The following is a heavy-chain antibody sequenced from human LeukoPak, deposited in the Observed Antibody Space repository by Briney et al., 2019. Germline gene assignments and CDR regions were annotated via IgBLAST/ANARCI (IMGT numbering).Heavy chain of an antibody. CDR3: AKSGIAADTGVVDY. J-gene: IGHJ4*02. D-gene: IGHD6-13*01. CDR1: GFTFSSYA. V-gene: IGHV3-23*01. CDR2: ISGSGGST. Sequence: GGSLRLSCAASGFTFSSYAMSWVRQAPGKGLEWVSAISGSGGSTYYTDSVKGRFTISRDNSKNTLYLQMNSLRAEDTAVYYCAKSGIAADTGVVDYWGQGTLVTVSS.